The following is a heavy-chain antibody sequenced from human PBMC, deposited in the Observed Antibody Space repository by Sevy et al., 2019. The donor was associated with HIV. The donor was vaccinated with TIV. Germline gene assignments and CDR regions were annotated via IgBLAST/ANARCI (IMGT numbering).Heavy chain of an antibody. V-gene: IGHV3-33*01. Sequence: GGSLRLSCAASGFTFSSYGMHWVRQAPGKGLEWVAVIWYDGSNKYYADSVKGRFTISRDNSKNTLYLQMNSLRAEDTAVYYCAREGYCSGGSCYSAVYYDGMDVWGQGTTVTVSS. CDR3: AREGYCSGGSCYSAVYYDGMDV. J-gene: IGHJ6*02. D-gene: IGHD2-15*01. CDR2: IWYDGSNK. CDR1: GFTFSSYG.